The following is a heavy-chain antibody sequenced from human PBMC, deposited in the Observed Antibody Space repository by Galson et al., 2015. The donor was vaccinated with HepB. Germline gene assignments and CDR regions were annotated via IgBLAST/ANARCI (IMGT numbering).Heavy chain of an antibody. CDR3: ARDPIPYYDFWSGYYFNWFDP. Sequence: SVKVSCKASGGTFSSYAISWVRRAPGQGLEWMGGIIPIFGTANYAQKFQGRVTITADESTSTAYMELSSLRSEDTAVYYCARDPIPYYDFWSGYYFNWFDPWGQGTLVTVSS. CDR2: IIPIFGTA. D-gene: IGHD3-3*01. CDR1: GGTFSSYA. J-gene: IGHJ5*02. V-gene: IGHV1-69*13.